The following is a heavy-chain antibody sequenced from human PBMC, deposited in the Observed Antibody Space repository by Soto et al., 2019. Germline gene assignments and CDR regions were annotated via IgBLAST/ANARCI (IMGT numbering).Heavy chain of an antibody. CDR3: ARDLVDASSSWLYYYYYGMDV. J-gene: IGHJ6*02. Sequence: GGSLRLSCAASGSTFSRRGMYWVRQAPGKGLEWVAVISYDGSNKYYGDSVKGRFTISRDNSKNTLYLQMNSLRPEDTAVYYCARDLVDASSSWLYYYYYGMDVWGQGTTVTVSS. V-gene: IGHV3-30*03. CDR2: ISYDGSNK. D-gene: IGHD6-13*01. CDR1: GSTFSRRG.